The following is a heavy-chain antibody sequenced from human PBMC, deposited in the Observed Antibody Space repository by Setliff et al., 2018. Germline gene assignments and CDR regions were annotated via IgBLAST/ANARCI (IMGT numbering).Heavy chain of an antibody. V-gene: IGHV3-73*01. CDR3: ARDPHFDS. J-gene: IGHJ4*02. CDR2: IRDKYNSYAI. CDR1: ELIFSHTW. Sequence: PGGSLRLSCAAPELIFSHTWMNWVRQASGKGLEWVGRIRDKYNSYAIAYAASVEGRFTISRDDSKDMAYLQMNSLRTEDTAVYYCARDPHFDSWGQGTLVTV.